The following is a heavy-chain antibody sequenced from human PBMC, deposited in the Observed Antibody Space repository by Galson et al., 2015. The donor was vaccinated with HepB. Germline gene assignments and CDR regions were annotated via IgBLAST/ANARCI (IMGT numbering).Heavy chain of an antibody. CDR1: GGSISSSSYY. CDR3: ARHVRSVYYGSGSVIVNYGMDV. CDR2: IYYSGST. V-gene: IGHV4-39*01. J-gene: IGHJ6*02. Sequence: SETLSLTCTVSGGSISSSSYYWGWIRQPPGKGLEWIGSIYYSGSTYYNPSLKSRVTISVDTSKDQFSLKLSSVTAADTAVYYCARHVRSVYYGSGSVIVNYGMDVWVQGTTVTVSS. D-gene: IGHD3-10*01.